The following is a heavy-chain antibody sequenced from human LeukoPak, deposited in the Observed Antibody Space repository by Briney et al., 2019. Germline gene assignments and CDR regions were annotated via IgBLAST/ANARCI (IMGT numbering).Heavy chain of an antibody. J-gene: IGHJ3*02. D-gene: IGHD6-19*01. CDR3: ASYSSGWYWDAFDI. V-gene: IGHV3-21*01. Sequence: GGSLRLSCAASGFTVSDYYMNWIRQAPGKGLEWVSSISSSSSYIYYADSVKGRFTISRDNAKNSLYLQMNSLRAEDTAVYYCASYSSGWYWDAFDIWGQGTMVTVSS. CDR2: ISSSSSYI. CDR1: GFTVSDYY.